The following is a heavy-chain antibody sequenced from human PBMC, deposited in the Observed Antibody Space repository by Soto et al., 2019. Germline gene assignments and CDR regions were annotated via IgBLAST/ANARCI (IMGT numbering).Heavy chain of an antibody. V-gene: IGHV3-33*01. J-gene: IGHJ6*02. CDR2: IWYDGSNK. CDR3: ARSIVGATNPYYYYYYGMDV. CDR1: GFTFSSYG. Sequence: GGSLRLSCAASGFTFSSYGMHWVRQAPGKGLEWVAVIWYDGSNKYYADSVKGRFTISRDNSKNTLYLQMNSLRAEDTAVYYCARSIVGATNPYYYYYYGMDVWGQGTTVTVSS. D-gene: IGHD1-26*01.